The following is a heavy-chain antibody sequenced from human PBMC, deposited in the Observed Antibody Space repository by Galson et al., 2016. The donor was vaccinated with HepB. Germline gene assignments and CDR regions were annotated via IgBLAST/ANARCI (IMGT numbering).Heavy chain of an antibody. V-gene: IGHV3-33*06. D-gene: IGHD1-26*01. J-gene: IGHJ6*04. CDR1: GFSFSSYG. CDR3: VQGSTAPAV. Sequence: LRLSCAGTGFSFSSYGIHWVRQAPGEGLEWVADIWSDGSRTDLADSVKGRFTMSRDNSKNTLYLHMNSLRAEDTAVYYCVQGSTAPAVWGKGTTVTVSS. CDR2: IWSDGSRT.